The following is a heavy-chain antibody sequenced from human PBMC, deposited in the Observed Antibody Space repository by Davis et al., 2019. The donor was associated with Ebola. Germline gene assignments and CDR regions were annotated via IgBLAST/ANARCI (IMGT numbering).Heavy chain of an antibody. J-gene: IGHJ4*02. CDR2: ISSSSSTI. V-gene: IGHV3-48*02. CDR1: GFTFSSYS. D-gene: IGHD3-22*01. Sequence: GESLKISCAASGFTFSSYSMNWVRQAPGKGLEWVSYISSSSSTIYYADSVKGRFTISRDNAKNSLYLQMNSLRDEDTAVYYCAKDSSGYYPYFDYWGQGTLVTVSS. CDR3: AKDSSGYYPYFDY.